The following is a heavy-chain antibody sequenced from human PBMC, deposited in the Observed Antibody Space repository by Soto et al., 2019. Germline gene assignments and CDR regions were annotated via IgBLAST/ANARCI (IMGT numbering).Heavy chain of an antibody. CDR1: GGSFRGYY. Sequence: QAQLQRWGAGLLRPSETLSLTCAVSGGSFRGYYWTWLRQSPGRGLEWIGEINHSGSTNSNPSLKSRLTISVDTSKTEFSMNLTSVTAADAATYYCARGRGFMSRNALDLWGQGTRVIVSS. CDR3: ARGRGFMSRNALDL. V-gene: IGHV4-34*01. J-gene: IGHJ3*01. CDR2: INHSGST.